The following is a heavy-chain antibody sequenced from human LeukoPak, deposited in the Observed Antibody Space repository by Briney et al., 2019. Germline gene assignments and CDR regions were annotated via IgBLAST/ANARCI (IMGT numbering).Heavy chain of an antibody. CDR2: IYYSGRT. CDR1: GGSISSGDYF. D-gene: IGHD3-10*01. J-gene: IGHJ5*02. CDR3: ARGDYYGSGSYH. Sequence: PSQTLSLTCTVSGGSISSGDYFWSWIRQPPGKGLEWIGYIYYSGRTYYNPSLKRRVTISVDTYKNQFSLKLSSVTAADTAVYYCARGDYYGSGSYHWGQGTLVTVSS. V-gene: IGHV4-30-4*08.